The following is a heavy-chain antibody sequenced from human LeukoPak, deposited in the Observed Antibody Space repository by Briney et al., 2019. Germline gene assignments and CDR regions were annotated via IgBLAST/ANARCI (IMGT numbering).Heavy chain of an antibody. CDR1: GYSISSGYY. V-gene: IGHV4-38-2*02. Sequence: SETLSLTCTVSGYSISSGYYWGWIRQPPGKGLEWIGSIYHSGSTYYNPSLKSRVTISVDTSKNQFSLKLSSVTAADTAVYYCAREQWLVSIDYWGQGTLVTVSS. CDR2: IYHSGST. J-gene: IGHJ4*02. CDR3: AREQWLVSIDY. D-gene: IGHD6-19*01.